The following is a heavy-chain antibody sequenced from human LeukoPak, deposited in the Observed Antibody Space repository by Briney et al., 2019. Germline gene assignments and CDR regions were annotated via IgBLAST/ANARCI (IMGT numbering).Heavy chain of an antibody. D-gene: IGHD6-19*01. CDR1: GGSISSSSYY. CDR2: LYYSGST. Sequence: SETLSLTCTVSGGSISSSSYYWDWIRQPPGKGLEWIGSLYYSGSTYYNPSLKSRVTISVDTSKSQFSLKLNSVTAADTAVYYCATSAPGITVAGAFDYWGQGILVTVSS. V-gene: IGHV4-39*01. J-gene: IGHJ4*02. CDR3: ATSAPGITVAGAFDY.